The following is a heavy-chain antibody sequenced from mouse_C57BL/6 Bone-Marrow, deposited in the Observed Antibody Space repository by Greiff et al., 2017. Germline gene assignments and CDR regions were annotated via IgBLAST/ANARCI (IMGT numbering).Heavy chain of an antibody. V-gene: IGHV1-63*01. J-gene: IGHJ1*03. CDR1: GYTFTNYW. Sequence: VQLQQSGAELVRPGTSVKMSCKASGYTFTNYWIGWAKQRPGHGLEWIGDIYPGGGYTNYNEKFKGKATLTADKSSSTAYMQIRSLTSEDSAIYYCARSLIYYGYDVDWYFDVGGTGTTVTVSS. CDR2: IYPGGGYT. D-gene: IGHD2-2*01. CDR3: ARSLIYYGYDVDWYFDV.